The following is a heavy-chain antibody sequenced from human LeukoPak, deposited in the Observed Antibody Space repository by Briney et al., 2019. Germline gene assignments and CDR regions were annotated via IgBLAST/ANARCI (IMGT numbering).Heavy chain of an antibody. CDR2: ISGSGGST. Sequence: GGSLRLSCAASGFTFSSYAMSWVRQAPGKGLEWVSAISGSGGSTYYADSVKGRFNISRDNSKNTLYLQMNSLRAEDTAVYYCAKVDAVSSWGAYWGQGTLVTVSS. CDR1: GFTFSSYA. CDR3: AKVDAVSSWGAY. J-gene: IGHJ4*02. V-gene: IGHV3-23*01. D-gene: IGHD6-13*01.